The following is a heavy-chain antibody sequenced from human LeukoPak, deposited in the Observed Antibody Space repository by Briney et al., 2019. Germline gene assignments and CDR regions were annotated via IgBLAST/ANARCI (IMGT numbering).Heavy chain of an antibody. Sequence: SETLSLTCTVSGGSVSSGSHYWIWIRQPPGKGLEWIGYIYYSGSTNYNPSLKSRVTISVDTSKNQFSLKLSSVTAADTAVYYCARVVGYYYDSSGYHWYFDLWGRGTLVTVSS. CDR3: ARVVGYYYDSSGYHWYFDL. D-gene: IGHD3-22*01. V-gene: IGHV4-61*01. CDR2: IYYSGST. CDR1: GGSVSSGSHY. J-gene: IGHJ2*01.